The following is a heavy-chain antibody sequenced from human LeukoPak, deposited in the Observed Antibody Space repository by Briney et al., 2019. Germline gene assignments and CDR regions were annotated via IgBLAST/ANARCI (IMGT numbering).Heavy chain of an antibody. CDR1: GGSIRSYY. D-gene: IGHD3-10*01. CDR3: ATDNSYGSGSYYT. V-gene: IGHV4-59*01. Sequence: KSSETLSLTCTVSGGSIRSYYWNWIRQPPGKGLEWVGYIYYSGNTNYNPSLKSRGTISVDTSKNQFSLKLSSVTAADTAVYYCATDNSYGSGSYYTGGQGTLVTVSS. CDR2: IYYSGNT. J-gene: IGHJ4*02.